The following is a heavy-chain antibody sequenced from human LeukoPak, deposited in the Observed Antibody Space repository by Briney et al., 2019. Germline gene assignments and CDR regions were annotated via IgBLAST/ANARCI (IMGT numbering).Heavy chain of an antibody. CDR1: GFTFDDYA. J-gene: IGHJ3*02. Sequence: GRSLRLSCAASGFTFDDYAMHWVRRAPGKGLEWVSGISWNSGSIGYADSVKGRFTISRDNAKNSLYLQMNSLRAEDMALYYCAKAALGYCSGGSCYPDAFDIWGQGTMVTVSS. V-gene: IGHV3-9*03. D-gene: IGHD2-15*01. CDR2: ISWNSGSI. CDR3: AKAALGYCSGGSCYPDAFDI.